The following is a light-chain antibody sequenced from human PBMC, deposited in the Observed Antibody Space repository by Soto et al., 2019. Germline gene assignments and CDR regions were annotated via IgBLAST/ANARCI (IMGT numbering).Light chain of an antibody. V-gene: IGKV1-8*01. CDR1: QGISSY. Sequence: IRLGPCASPVSPCTGDRGTITFRASQGISSYLAWYQQKPGKAPKLLIYAASTLQSGVPSRFSGSGSGTDFTLTISCLQSEDFATYYCQQYYSYPYTFGQGTRLEIK. CDR2: AAS. CDR3: QQYYSYPYT. J-gene: IGKJ5*01.